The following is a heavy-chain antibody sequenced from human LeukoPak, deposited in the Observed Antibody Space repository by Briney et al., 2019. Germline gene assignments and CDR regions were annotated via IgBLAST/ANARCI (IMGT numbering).Heavy chain of an antibody. CDR2: TYYRSKWYN. J-gene: IGHJ5*02. V-gene: IGHV6-1*01. CDR3: ARGNWNDVSSWFDP. Sequence: SQTLSLTCAISGDSVSSNSAAWNWIRQSPSRGLEWLGRTYYRSKWYNDYAVSVKSRITINPDTSKNQFSLQLNSVTPEDTAVYYCARGNWNDVSSWFDPWGQGALVTVSS. D-gene: IGHD1-20*01. CDR1: GDSVSSNSAA.